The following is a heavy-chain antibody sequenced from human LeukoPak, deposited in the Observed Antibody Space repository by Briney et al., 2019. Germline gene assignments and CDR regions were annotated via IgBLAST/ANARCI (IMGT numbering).Heavy chain of an antibody. CDR3: ARGTAVAGNRFDY. CDR1: GGSFSGYY. J-gene: IGHJ4*02. V-gene: IGHV4-34*01. D-gene: IGHD6-19*01. CDR2: INHSGST. Sequence: PSETLSLTCAVYGGSFSGYYWSWIRQPPGKGLEWIGEINHSGSTNYNPSLKSRVTISVDTSKNQFSLKLSSVTAADTAVYYCARGTAVAGNRFDYWGQGTLVTVSS.